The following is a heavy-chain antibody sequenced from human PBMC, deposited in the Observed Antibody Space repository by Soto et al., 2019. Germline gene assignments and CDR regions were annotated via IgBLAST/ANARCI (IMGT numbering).Heavy chain of an antibody. Sequence: ASVKVSCKASGYTFTSYDINWVRQATGQGLEWMGWMNPNSGNTGYAQKFQGRVTMTRNTSISTAYMELSSLRSEDTAVYYCARDRSGPMIVVVRAYWFDPWGQGTLVTVSS. CDR1: GYTFTSYD. D-gene: IGHD3-22*01. CDR2: MNPNSGNT. J-gene: IGHJ5*02. V-gene: IGHV1-8*01. CDR3: ARDRSGPMIVVVRAYWFDP.